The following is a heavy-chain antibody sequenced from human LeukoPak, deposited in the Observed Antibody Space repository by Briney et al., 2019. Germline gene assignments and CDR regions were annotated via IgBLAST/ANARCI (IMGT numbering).Heavy chain of an antibody. CDR1: GYTLTELS. V-gene: IGHV1-24*01. CDR3: ATPRSSSWYQATYYFDY. CDR2: FDPEDGET. D-gene: IGHD6-13*01. J-gene: IGHJ4*01. Sequence: GASVKVSCKVSGYTLTELSMHWVRQAPGKGLEWMGGFDPEDGETIYAQKFQGRVTMTEDTSTDTAYMELSSLRSEDTAVYYCATPRSSSWYQATYYFDYWGHGTLVTVSS.